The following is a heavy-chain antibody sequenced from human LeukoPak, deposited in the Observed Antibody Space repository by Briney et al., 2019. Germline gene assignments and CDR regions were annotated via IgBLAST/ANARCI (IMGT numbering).Heavy chain of an antibody. CDR2: ISNSGGST. J-gene: IGHJ4*02. D-gene: IGHD3-10*01. Sequence: GGSLRLSCAASGFTFSSYAMSWVRQAPGKGLEWVYAISNSGGSTYYADSVKGRFTISRDNSKNTLYLQMNSLRAYDTAVYYYAKCPYGSGKSNYVDYWGQGTLVTVSS. CDR3: AKCPYGSGKSNYVDY. V-gene: IGHV3-23*01. CDR1: GFTFSSYA.